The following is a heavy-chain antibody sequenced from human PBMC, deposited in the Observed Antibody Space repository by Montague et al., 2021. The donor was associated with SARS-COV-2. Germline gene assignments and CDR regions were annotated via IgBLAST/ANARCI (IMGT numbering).Heavy chain of an antibody. J-gene: IGHJ4*02. CDR3: ARRLLAAPPVVDY. Sequence: SETLSLTCSVSGEPISGFFWNWIRQPAGKGLEWIGRIYASGGTDYNPSLEGRVTMSVDTSKKQFSLKMNSVTAADTAVYYCARRLLAAPPVVDYSGRGTLVTVSA. CDR2: IYASGGT. D-gene: IGHD2-15*01. V-gene: IGHV4-4*07. CDR1: GEPISGFF.